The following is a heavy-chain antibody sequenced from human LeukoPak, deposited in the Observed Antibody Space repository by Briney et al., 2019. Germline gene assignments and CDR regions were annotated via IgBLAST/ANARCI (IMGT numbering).Heavy chain of an antibody. CDR1: GFTFSSYG. CDR3: ARGGRTTAELIDY. Sequence: GGSLRLSCAASGFTFSSYGMHWVRQAPGKGLEYVSAITNNGGRTYYADSVKGRFTISRDNSKNTLYLQMNSLRAEDTAVYYCARGGRTTAELIDYWGQGTLVTVSS. V-gene: IGHV3-64*02. CDR2: ITNNGGRT. D-gene: IGHD4-17*01. J-gene: IGHJ4*02.